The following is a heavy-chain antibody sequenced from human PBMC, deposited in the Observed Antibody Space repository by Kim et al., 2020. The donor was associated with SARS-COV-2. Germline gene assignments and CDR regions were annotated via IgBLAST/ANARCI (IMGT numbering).Heavy chain of an antibody. CDR1: GFTFSSYW. CDR2: IKQDGSEK. V-gene: IGHV3-7*01. Sequence: GGSLRLSCAASGFTFSSYWMSWVRQAPGKGLEWVANIKQDGSEKYYVDSVKGRFTISRDNAKNSLYLQMNSLRAEDTAVYYCARDFPLAAAGSRTAFDYWGQGTLVTVSS. J-gene: IGHJ4*02. CDR3: ARDFPLAAAGSRTAFDY. D-gene: IGHD6-13*01.